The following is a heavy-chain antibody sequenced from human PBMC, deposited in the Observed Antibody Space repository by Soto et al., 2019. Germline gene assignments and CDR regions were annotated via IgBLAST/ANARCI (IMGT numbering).Heavy chain of an antibody. CDR3: ARRAETNGWNGFGADKYYFDF. D-gene: IGHD1-1*01. CDR1: GYTFTSYD. V-gene: IGHV1-8*01. J-gene: IGHJ4*02. Sequence: QVQLVQSGAEVRKPGASVKVSCEASGYTFTSYDIYWVRQATGQGLEWMGWMNPNTGNSGYAQKFQGRVTMTSDTSITTAHMELSSLRSDDTAVYYCARRAETNGWNGFGADKYYFDFWGQGILVTFSS. CDR2: MNPNTGNS.